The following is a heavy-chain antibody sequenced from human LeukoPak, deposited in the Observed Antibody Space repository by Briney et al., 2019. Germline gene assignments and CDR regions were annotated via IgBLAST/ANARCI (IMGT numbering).Heavy chain of an antibody. CDR3: ARGSPSRPYYGSGSYYNSPFDY. J-gene: IGHJ4*02. Sequence: SETLSLTCAVYGGSFSGYYWSWIRQPPGKGLEWIGEINHSGSTNYNPSLKSQVTISVDTSKNQFSLKLSSVTAADTAVYYCARGSPSRPYYGSGSYYNSPFDYWGQGTLVTVSS. D-gene: IGHD3-10*01. V-gene: IGHV4-34*01. CDR2: INHSGST. CDR1: GGSFSGYY.